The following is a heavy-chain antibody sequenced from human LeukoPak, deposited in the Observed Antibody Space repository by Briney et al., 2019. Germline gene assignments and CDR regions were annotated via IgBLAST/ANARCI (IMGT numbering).Heavy chain of an antibody. D-gene: IGHD1-26*01. J-gene: IGHJ4*02. CDR1: GFTFSSYG. CDR3: ASDGGWKLHGGYFDY. V-gene: IGHV3-33*01. CDR2: IWYDGSNK. Sequence: GGSLRLSCAASGFTFSSYGMHWVRQAPGKGLEWVAVIWYDGSNKYYADSVKGRFTISRDNSKNTLYLQMNSLRAEDTAVYYCASDGGWKLHGGYFDYWGQGTLVTVSS.